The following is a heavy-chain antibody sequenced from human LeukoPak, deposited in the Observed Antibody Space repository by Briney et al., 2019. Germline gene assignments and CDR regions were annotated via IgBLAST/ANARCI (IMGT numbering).Heavy chain of an antibody. Sequence: SETLSLTCTVSGGSISSGSYYWSWIRQPAGKGLEWIGRIYTSGSTNYNPSLKSRVTISVDTSKNQFSLKLSSVTAADTAVYYCAREYGDYLFDYWGQGTLVTVSS. D-gene: IGHD4-17*01. CDR1: GGSISSGSYY. CDR2: IYTSGST. CDR3: AREYGDYLFDY. V-gene: IGHV4-61*02. J-gene: IGHJ4*02.